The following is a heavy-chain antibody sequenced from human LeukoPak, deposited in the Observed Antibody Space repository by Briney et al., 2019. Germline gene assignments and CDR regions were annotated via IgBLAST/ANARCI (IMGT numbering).Heavy chain of an antibody. V-gene: IGHV3-53*01. CDR1: GFTFSSYE. CDR2: IYSGGST. CDR3: ARIPKTTYFDY. J-gene: IGHJ4*02. Sequence: QPGGSLRLSCAASGFTFSSYEMNWVRQAPGKGLEWVSVIYSGGSTDYADSVKGRFTISRDNSENTLHLQMNSLRAEDTAVYYCARIPKTTYFDYWGQGTLVTVSS. D-gene: IGHD4-17*01.